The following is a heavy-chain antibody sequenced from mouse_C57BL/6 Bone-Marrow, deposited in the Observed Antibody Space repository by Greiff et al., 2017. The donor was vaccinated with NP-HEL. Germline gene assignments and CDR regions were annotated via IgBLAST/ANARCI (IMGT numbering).Heavy chain of an antibody. V-gene: IGHV14-2*01. J-gene: IGHJ1*03. CDR2: IDPEDGET. CDR3: ARSYSSYGRWYFDV. Sequence: EVQLQESGAELVKPGASVKLSCTASGFNIKDYYMHWVKQRPEQGLEWIGRIDPEDGETKYAPNFQGKATITADTSSNTAYLQLSSLTSEDTAVYYCARSYSSYGRWYFDVWGTGTTVTVSS. CDR1: GFNIKDYY. D-gene: IGHD1-1*01.